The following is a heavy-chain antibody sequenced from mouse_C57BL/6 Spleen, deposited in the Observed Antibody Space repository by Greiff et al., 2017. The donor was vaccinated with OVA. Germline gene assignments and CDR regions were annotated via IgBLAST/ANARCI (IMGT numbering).Heavy chain of an antibody. V-gene: IGHV1-26*01. Sequence: EVQLQQSGPELVKPGASVQISCKASGYTFTDYYMNWVKQSHGKSLEWIGDINPNNGGTSYNQKFKGKATLTVDKSSSTAYMELRSLTSEDSAVYYCARNYYFDFWGQGTTLTVSS. CDR2: INPNNGGT. CDR3: ARNYYFDF. CDR1: GYTFTDYY. J-gene: IGHJ2*01.